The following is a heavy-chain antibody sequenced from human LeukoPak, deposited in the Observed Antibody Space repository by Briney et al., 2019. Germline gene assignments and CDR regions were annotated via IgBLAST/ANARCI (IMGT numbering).Heavy chain of an antibody. J-gene: IGHJ4*02. CDR1: GFTFSTYW. Sequence: PGGSLRLSCAASGFTFSTYWMGWVRQAPGKGLEWVAFISTSSSYIYYADSMKGRFTISRDNAKNSLYLQMDSLRAEDTAVYYCARDGITMRILEYWGQGTLVTVSS. CDR2: ISTSSSYI. D-gene: IGHD3-10*01. CDR3: ARDGITMRILEY. V-gene: IGHV3-21*01.